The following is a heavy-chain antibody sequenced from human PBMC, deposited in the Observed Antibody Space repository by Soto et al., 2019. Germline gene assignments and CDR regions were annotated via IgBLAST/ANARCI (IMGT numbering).Heavy chain of an antibody. D-gene: IGHD5-18*01. J-gene: IGHJ6*02. V-gene: IGHV3-33*01. CDR1: GFTFSSYG. CDR3: ARQQKRGYNSYYYGMDV. Sequence: GSLRLSCAASGFTFSSYGMHWVRQAPGKGLEWVAVIWYDGSNKYYADSVKGRFTISRDNSKNTLYLQMNSLRAEDTAVYYCARQQKRGYNSYYYGMDVWGQGTTVTVSS. CDR2: IWYDGSNK.